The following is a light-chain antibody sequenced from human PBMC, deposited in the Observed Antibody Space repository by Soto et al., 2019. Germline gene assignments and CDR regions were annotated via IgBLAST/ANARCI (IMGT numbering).Light chain of an antibody. CDR1: SSDVGGYNY. Sequence: QSALTQPASVSGSPGQSITISCTGTSSDVGGYNYVSWYQQHPGKAPKLRIYEVSNRPSGVSNRFSGSKSGNTASLTISGLQAEDEAEYYCSSYTSSSTLYVFGTGTKVTVL. V-gene: IGLV2-14*01. CDR3: SSYTSSSTLYV. J-gene: IGLJ1*01. CDR2: EVS.